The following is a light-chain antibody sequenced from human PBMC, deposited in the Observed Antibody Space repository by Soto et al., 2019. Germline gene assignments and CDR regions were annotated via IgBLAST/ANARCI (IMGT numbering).Light chain of an antibody. V-gene: IGKV1-12*01. CDR1: QGISSW. J-gene: IGKJ1*01. CDR3: QQSNSFPPT. CDR2: AAS. Sequence: DIQMTQSPSSVSASVGDRVTITCWASQGISSWLAWYQQKPGKAPKLLIYAASSLQSAVPSRFSGSESGIDFSLAISSLQPEDFATYYCQQSNSFPPTFGQGTKVEIK.